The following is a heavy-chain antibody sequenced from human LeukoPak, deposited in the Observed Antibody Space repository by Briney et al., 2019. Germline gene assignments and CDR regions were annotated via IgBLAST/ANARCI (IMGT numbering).Heavy chain of an antibody. CDR1: GFTFSSYA. D-gene: IGHD1-26*01. V-gene: IGHV3-30*02. Sequence: GGSLRLSCAASGFTFSSYAMSWVRQAPGKGLEWVAFIRYDGTNKYYADSVKGRFTISRDNSKNTLYLQMNSLRAEDTAVYYCAKDRSGSYSQGLDYWGQGTLVTVSS. CDR3: AKDRSGSYSQGLDY. CDR2: IRYDGTNK. J-gene: IGHJ4*02.